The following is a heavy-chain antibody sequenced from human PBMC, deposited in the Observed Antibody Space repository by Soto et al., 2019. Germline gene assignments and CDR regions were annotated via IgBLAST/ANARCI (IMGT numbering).Heavy chain of an antibody. CDR3: ARDIRVLGVRVGFDP. CDR2: ISAYNGNT. V-gene: IGHV1-18*01. Sequence: ASVKVSCKASGYTFTSYGISWVRQAPGQGLEWMGWISAYNGNTNYAQKLQGRVTMTTDTSTSTAYMELRSLRSDDTAVYYCARDIRVLGVRVGFDPWGQGTLVTVPS. CDR1: GYTFTSYG. J-gene: IGHJ5*02. D-gene: IGHD3-3*01.